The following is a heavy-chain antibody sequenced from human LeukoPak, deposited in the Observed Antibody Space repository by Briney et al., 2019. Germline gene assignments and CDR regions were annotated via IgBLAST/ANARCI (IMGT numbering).Heavy chain of an antibody. Sequence: GGSLRLSCAASGFTFTSYDMSWVRQAPGKGLEWVSAISGSGGRTYYADSVKGRFIISRDNSRNTLFLQMSSLRAEDTAVYYCAKATPGSGDYWGQGTLVIASS. D-gene: IGHD3-10*01. J-gene: IGHJ4*02. CDR1: GFTFTSYD. CDR3: AKATPGSGDY. CDR2: ISGSGGRT. V-gene: IGHV3-23*01.